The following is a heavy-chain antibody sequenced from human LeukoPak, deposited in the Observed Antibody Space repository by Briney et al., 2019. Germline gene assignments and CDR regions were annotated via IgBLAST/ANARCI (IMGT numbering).Heavy chain of an antibody. D-gene: IGHD2/OR15-2a*01. J-gene: IGHJ4*02. V-gene: IGHV3-7*02. CDR2: TKKDGSQR. Sequence: PGGSLRLSCAASGFTFSSYWMSWVRQAPGKGLGWVGNTKKDGSQRYYVEAVKGRFTISRDNAKNSLYLQMNSLRAEDTAVYYCARGGIWSPYYFDYWGQGTLVTVSS. CDR1: GFTFSSYW. CDR3: ARGGIWSPYYFDY.